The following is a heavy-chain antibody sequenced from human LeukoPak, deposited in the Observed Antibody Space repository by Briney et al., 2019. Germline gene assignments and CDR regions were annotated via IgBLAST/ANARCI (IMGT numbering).Heavy chain of an antibody. Sequence: GGSLRLSCVASGFTFRNYWMHWVRQVPGKGPEWVSRINKDGSITNFADSVKGRFTISRDNAKNTVYLQMSSLRVEDTAVYYCARDPLVYMWGRGSLVTVSS. D-gene: IGHD2-2*02. CDR2: INKDGSIT. V-gene: IGHV3-74*01. CDR1: GFTFRNYW. J-gene: IGHJ4*02. CDR3: ARDPLVYM.